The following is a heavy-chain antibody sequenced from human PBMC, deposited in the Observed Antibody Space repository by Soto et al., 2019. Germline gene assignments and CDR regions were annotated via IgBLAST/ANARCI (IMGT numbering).Heavy chain of an antibody. CDR2: TDSDGSFT. D-gene: IGHD3-10*01. Sequence: GSLRLSCVASGFTFSSYWMHWVRRTPGQGLVWVSHTDSDGSFTTYADSVKGRFTISRDNSKNTLYLQMNSLRAEDTAVYYCARDLKRRFGDPHDFDYWGQGTLVTVSS. CDR3: ARDLKRRFGDPHDFDY. J-gene: IGHJ4*02. CDR1: GFTFSSYW. V-gene: IGHV3-74*01.